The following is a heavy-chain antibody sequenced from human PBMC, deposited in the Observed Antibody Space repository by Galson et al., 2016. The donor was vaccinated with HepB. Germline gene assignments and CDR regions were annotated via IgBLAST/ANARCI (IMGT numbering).Heavy chain of an antibody. CDR1: GFDFRRDA. Sequence: SLRLSCAASGFDFRRDAMNWVRQAPGQGLQWLSYISSTGGSIYYADYVKGRLTVSRDNGRSSLFLQLDDLRDEDTAIYYCARGPRWLQLGYYFDYWGQGVLVTVSS. V-gene: IGHV3-48*02. CDR2: ISSTGGSI. J-gene: IGHJ4*02. D-gene: IGHD5-24*01. CDR3: ARGPRWLQLGYYFDY.